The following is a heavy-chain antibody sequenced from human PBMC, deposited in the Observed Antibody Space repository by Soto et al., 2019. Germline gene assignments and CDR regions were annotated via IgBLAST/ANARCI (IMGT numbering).Heavy chain of an antibody. J-gene: IGHJ4*02. V-gene: IGHV1-69*13. CDR1: GGTFSSYA. CDR2: IIPIFGTA. CDR3: ARGRRFVDALDRSGYYYDY. Sequence: SVKVSCKASGGTFSSYAISWVRQAPGQGLEWMGGIIPIFGTANYAQKFQGRVTVTADESTSTAYMELSSLRSEDTAVYYCARGRRFVDALDRSGYYYDYWGQGTLVTVSS. D-gene: IGHD3-22*01.